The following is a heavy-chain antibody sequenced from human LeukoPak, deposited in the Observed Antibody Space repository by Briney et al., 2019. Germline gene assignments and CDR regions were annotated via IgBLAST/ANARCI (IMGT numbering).Heavy chain of an antibody. CDR2: INNIATHS. CDR1: GFTFTDSA. J-gene: IGHJ4*02. D-gene: IGHD4-17*01. CDR3: ARDPTRYLRYGYFDY. Sequence: GGSLRLSCAGSGFTFTDSAINWVRQAPGKGLEWVSSINNIATHSYYAASVKGRFSISRDDAKNSVCLQMHSLRAEDTAIYYCARDPTRYLRYGYFDYWGQGAQVTVSS. V-gene: IGHV3-21*01.